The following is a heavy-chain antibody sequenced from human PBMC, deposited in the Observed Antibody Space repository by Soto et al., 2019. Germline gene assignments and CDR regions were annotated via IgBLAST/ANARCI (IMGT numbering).Heavy chain of an antibody. CDR1: GFTFSSYG. J-gene: IGHJ4*02. D-gene: IGHD6-13*01. CDR2: ISHDGSNK. CDR3: AAGLYFFDY. V-gene: IGHV3-30*03. Sequence: ESGGGVVQPGRSLRLSCAASGFTFSSYGMHWVRQAPGKGLEWVALISHDGSNKYYPDSVKGRFTISRDNSKNTLYLQMNSLRTEDTAVYYCAAGLYFFDYCGQGTLVIVSS.